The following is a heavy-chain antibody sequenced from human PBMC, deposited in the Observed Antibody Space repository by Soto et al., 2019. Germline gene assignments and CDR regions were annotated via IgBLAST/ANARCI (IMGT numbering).Heavy chain of an antibody. CDR1: GFTFSSYS. CDR2: ISSSSSYI. J-gene: IGHJ4*02. Sequence: GSLRLSCAASGFTFSSYSMNWVRQAPGKGLEWVSSISSSSSYIYYADSVKGRFTISRDNAKNSLYLQMNSLRAEDTAVYYCDLYGSGGGVSHTLTASWGPGTLVTVSS. CDR3: DLYGSGGGVSHTLTAS. V-gene: IGHV3-21*01. D-gene: IGHD2-15*01.